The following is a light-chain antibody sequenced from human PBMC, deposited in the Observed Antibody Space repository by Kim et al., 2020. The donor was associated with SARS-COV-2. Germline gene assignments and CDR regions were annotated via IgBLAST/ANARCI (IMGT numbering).Light chain of an antibody. CDR3: QQYMDWRVT. CDR1: QTVSTD. CDR2: DAS. J-gene: IGKJ1*01. Sequence: VSPGERATLSCRASQTVSTDLAWYQQKPGQAPRLLIYDASSRATGIPDRFSGSGSGTEFTLTISSLQSEDLALYYCQQYMDWRVTFGQGTKVDIK. V-gene: IGKV3-15*01.